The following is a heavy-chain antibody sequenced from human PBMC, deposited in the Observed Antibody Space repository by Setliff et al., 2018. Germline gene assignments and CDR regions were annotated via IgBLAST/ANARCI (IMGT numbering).Heavy chain of an antibody. CDR1: GGSISSYY. CDR3: ARAGGGSSFTAYYYYYYMDV. J-gene: IGHJ6*03. V-gene: IGHV4-4*07. Sequence: KTSETLSLTCTVSGGSISSYYWSWIRQPAGKGLEWIGRIYTSGSTNYNPSLKSRVTMSVDTSKNQFSLKLSSVTAADTAVHYCARAGGGSSFTAYYYYYYMDVWGKGTTVTVSS. D-gene: IGHD6-13*01. CDR2: IYTSGST.